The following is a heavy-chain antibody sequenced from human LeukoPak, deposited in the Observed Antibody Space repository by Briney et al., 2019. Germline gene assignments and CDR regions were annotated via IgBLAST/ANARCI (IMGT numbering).Heavy chain of an antibody. CDR1: PGYGFTSHW. CDR2: ITSSGDGT. V-gene: IGHV3-23*01. CDR3: AKDRPNYYGSNGHYYRRDGDY. J-gene: IGHJ4*02. D-gene: IGHD3-22*01. Sequence: GGSLRLSCVTSPGYGFTSHWMSWVRQAPGKGLQWVSSITSSGDGTYYADSVKGRFTISRDNSENMLYLQMNSLRVEDTAVYFCAKDRPNYYGSNGHYYRRDGDYWGQGTLVTVSS.